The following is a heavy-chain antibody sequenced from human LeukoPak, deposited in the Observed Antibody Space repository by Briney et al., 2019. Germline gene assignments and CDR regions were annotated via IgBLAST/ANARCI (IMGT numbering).Heavy chain of an antibody. CDR3: ARGRGSGSRWGGAFDI. CDR1: KFTFSNYY. V-gene: IGHV3-11*05. D-gene: IGHD3-10*01. J-gene: IGHJ3*02. CDR2: IISSSTYT. Sequence: GGSLRLSCAASKFTFSNYYMSWIRQAPGKGLEWVSYIISSSTYTDYADSVKGRFTISRDNAKNSLYLQMNSLRAEDTAVYYCARGRGSGSRWGGAFDIWGQGTVVTVSS.